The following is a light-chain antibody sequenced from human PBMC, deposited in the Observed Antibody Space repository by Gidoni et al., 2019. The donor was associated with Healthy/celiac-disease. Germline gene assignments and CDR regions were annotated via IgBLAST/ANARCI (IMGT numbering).Light chain of an antibody. Sequence: DIQMTQSPSTLSASVGDRVTITCRASQSISSWLAWYQQKPGKAPKLLIYKASSLESGVPSRFSGSGSGTEFTLTINSLQPDDFATYYCQQYNSYSQTFGLGTKVEIK. CDR3: QQYNSYSQT. CDR2: KAS. J-gene: IGKJ1*01. V-gene: IGKV1-5*03. CDR1: QSISSW.